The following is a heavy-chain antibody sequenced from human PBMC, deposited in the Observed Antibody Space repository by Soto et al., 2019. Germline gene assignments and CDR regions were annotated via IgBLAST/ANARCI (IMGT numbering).Heavy chain of an antibody. CDR1: GFIFSDYE. D-gene: IGHD2-8*02. V-gene: IGHV3-48*03. Sequence: EAELVESGGGLVQPGGSLTLSCAASGFIFSDYEVDWVRQAPGRGPEWISYISDGGTTIYYAASVKGRFTISRDDAKKSLYLHMNNLRVDDTALYVCVKEYCTGGTCFEAFDLWGRGTVVTVSS. J-gene: IGHJ3*01. CDR2: ISDGGTTI. CDR3: VKEYCTGGTCFEAFDL.